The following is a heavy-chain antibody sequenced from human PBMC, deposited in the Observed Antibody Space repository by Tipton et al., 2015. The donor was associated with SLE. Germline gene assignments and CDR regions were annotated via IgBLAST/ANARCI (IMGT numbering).Heavy chain of an antibody. CDR3: ARGGDILTGYPNLDY. CDR1: GGSISSYY. CDR2: IYYSGST. V-gene: IGHV4-59*01. D-gene: IGHD3-9*01. Sequence: TLSLTCTVSGGSISSYYWTWIRQPPGKGLEWIGYIYYSGSTNYNPSLRSRVTISVDTSKNQFSLRLSSVTAADTAVYFCARGGDILTGYPNLDYWGQGILVTVSS. J-gene: IGHJ4*02.